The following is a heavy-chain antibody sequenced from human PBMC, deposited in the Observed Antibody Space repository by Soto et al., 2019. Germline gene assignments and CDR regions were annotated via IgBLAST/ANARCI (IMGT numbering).Heavy chain of an antibody. D-gene: IGHD6-6*01. CDR3: ARWDXGREVAARPYYYYGMDV. CDR2: IKQDGSEK. V-gene: IGHV3-7*01. J-gene: IGHJ6*02. Sequence: PGGSLRLSCAASGFTFSSYWMSWVRQAPGKGLEWVANIKQDGSEKYYVDSVKGRFTISRDNAKNSLYLQMNSLRAEDTAVYYCARWDXGREVAARPYYYYGMDVWGQGTTVTVSS. CDR1: GFTFSSYW.